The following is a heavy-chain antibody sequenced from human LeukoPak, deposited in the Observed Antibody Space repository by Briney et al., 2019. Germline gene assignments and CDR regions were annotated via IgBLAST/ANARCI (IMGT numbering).Heavy chain of an antibody. J-gene: IGHJ4*02. D-gene: IGHD5-24*01. CDR2: VHYTGNT. CDR1: GGSISSYY. Sequence: SETLSLTCTVSGGSISSYYWSWIRQPLGKGLEWIGYVHYTGNTNYNPSLKSRLTISVDTSKNQFSLKLSSVTAADTAVYYCARESRREGYRFDYWGQGTLVTVSS. V-gene: IGHV4-59*01. CDR3: ARESRREGYRFDY.